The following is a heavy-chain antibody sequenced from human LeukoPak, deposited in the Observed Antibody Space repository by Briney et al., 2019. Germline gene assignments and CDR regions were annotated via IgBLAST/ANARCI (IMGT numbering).Heavy chain of an antibody. V-gene: IGHV1-69*05. Sequence: GASVKVSCKASGGSFNTYAISWVRQAPGQGLEWMGGIIPIFGTSNYAQKLQGRVTISTDESTSTAYMEVSSLRSEDTAIYYCARGLDASMETAYDYWGQGTLVTVSS. CDR1: GGSFNTYA. J-gene: IGHJ4*02. CDR3: ARGLDASMETAYDY. CDR2: IIPIFGTS. D-gene: IGHD5-18*01.